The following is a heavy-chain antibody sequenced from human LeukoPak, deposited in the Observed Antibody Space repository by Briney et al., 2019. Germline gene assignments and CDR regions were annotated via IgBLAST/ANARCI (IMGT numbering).Heavy chain of an antibody. D-gene: IGHD6-13*01. CDR2: IYSGGST. Sequence: GGSLRLSCAASGFTVSSNYMSWVRQAPGKGLEWVSVIYSGGSTYYADSVKGRFTISRDNSKNTLYLQMNSLRAEDTAVYYCAKGYSSSWYGSAFYMDVWGKGTTVTISS. V-gene: IGHV3-53*05. J-gene: IGHJ6*03. CDR3: AKGYSSSWYGSAFYMDV. CDR1: GFTVSSNY.